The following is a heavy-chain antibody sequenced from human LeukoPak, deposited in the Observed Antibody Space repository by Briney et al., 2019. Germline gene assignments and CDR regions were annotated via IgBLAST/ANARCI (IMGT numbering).Heavy chain of an antibody. CDR1: GFTFSNAW. CDR2: IKSKTDGGTI. V-gene: IGHV3-15*01. D-gene: IGHD1-1*01. Sequence: GGSLRLSCAASGFTFSNAWMSWVRQAPGKGLEWVGRIKSKTDGGTIDYAAPVKGRFTLSRDGSKNTLYLQINSLKTEDTAVYYCTTPRYNWNDGAFDIWGQGTMVTVPS. CDR3: TTPRYNWNDGAFDI. J-gene: IGHJ3*02.